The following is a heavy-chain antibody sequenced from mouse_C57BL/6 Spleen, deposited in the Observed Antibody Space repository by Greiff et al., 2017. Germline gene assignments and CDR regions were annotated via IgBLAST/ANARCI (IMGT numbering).Heavy chain of an antibody. CDR1: GFTFSDYY. CDR3: ARNWDAYAMDY. Sequence: DVKLVESEGGLVQPGSSMKLSCTASGFTFSDYYMAWVRQVPEKGLEWVAYITYDGSSTYYLDSLKSRFIISRDNAKNILYLQMSSLKSEDTATYYCARNWDAYAMDYWGQGTSVTVSA. CDR2: ITYDGSST. D-gene: IGHD4-1*01. V-gene: IGHV5-16*01. J-gene: IGHJ4*01.